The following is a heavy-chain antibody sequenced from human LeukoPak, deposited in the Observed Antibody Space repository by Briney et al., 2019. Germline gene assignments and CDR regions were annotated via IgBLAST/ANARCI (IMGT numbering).Heavy chain of an antibody. Sequence: SVKVSCKASGGTFSIYAISWVRQAPGQGLEWMGGIIPIFGTANYAQKFQGRVTITADEPTSTAYMELSSLRSEDTAVYYCASSFPARYSSSSYYFDYWGQGTLVTVSS. CDR1: GGTFSIYA. CDR3: ASSFPARYSSSSYYFDY. D-gene: IGHD6-6*01. V-gene: IGHV1-69*13. J-gene: IGHJ4*02. CDR2: IIPIFGTA.